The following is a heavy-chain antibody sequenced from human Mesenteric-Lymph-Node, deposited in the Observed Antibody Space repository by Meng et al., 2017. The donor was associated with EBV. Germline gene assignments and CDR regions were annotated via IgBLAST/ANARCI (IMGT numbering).Heavy chain of an antibody. D-gene: IGHD2-2*01. J-gene: IGHJ5*02. V-gene: IGHV1-18*01. CDR2: ISPYNGNT. CDR1: GYSFTSHG. Sequence: VPLVEFGSQLKKPVAPVKVSCKASGYSFTSHGITWVRQAPGQGLEWMGWISPYNGNTNYTQNLQDRVTMTIDTSTNTAYMGLRSLTSADTAVYYCGRVYCSSTTCYFSKIDPWGQGTLVTVSS. CDR3: GRVYCSSTTCYFSKIDP.